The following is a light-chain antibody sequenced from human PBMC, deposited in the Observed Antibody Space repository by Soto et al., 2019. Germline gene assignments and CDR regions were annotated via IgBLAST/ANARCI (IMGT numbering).Light chain of an antibody. CDR2: KAS. CDR1: QSISSW. Sequence: DIQMTQSPSTLSASVGDRVFITCRASQSISSWLAWYQQKPGKAPKLLIYKASTLASGVPSRFSGSGSGTEFSLTFSGLQPDDFATYYCQQHRTYQTFGQGTKVDIK. V-gene: IGKV1-5*03. CDR3: QQHRTYQT. J-gene: IGKJ1*01.